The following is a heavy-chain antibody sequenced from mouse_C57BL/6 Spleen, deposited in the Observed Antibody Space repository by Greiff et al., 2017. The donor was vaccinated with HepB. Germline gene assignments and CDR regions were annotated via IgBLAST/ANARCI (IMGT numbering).Heavy chain of an antibody. CDR3: ASEGVRRDYYAMDY. CDR2: IYPRSGNT. CDR1: GYTFTSYG. V-gene: IGHV1-81*01. Sequence: QVQLKESGAELARPGASVKLSCKASGYTFTSYGISWVKQRTGQGLEWIGEIYPRSGNTYYNEKFKGKATLTADKSSSTAYMELRSLTSEDSAVYFCASEGVRRDYYAMDYWGQGTSVTVSS. D-gene: IGHD1-2*01. J-gene: IGHJ4*01.